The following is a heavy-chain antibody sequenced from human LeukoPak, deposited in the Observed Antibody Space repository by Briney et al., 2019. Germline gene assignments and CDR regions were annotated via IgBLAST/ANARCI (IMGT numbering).Heavy chain of an antibody. V-gene: IGHV4-59*01. Sequence: SETLSLTFTVSGGSISSYYWSWIRQPPGKGLEWIGYIYYSGSTNYNPSLKSRVTISVDTSKNQFSLKLSSVTAADTAVYYCARDSSTVDTAMDIWGQGTLVTVSS. D-gene: IGHD5-18*01. J-gene: IGHJ4*02. CDR3: ARDSSTVDTAMDI. CDR2: IYYSGST. CDR1: GGSISSYY.